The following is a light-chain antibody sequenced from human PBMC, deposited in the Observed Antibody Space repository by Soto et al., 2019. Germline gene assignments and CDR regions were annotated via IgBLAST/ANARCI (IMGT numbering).Light chain of an antibody. CDR2: GTF. J-gene: IGKJ2*01. V-gene: IGKV3-20*01. CDR3: QQYGSAPYT. CDR1: QSVSSY. Sequence: EIVLTQSPATLSLSPGERATLSCRASQSVSSYLAWYQQKPGQAPRLLIYGTFNRAAGVPDRFSGSVSGTDFTLTISRLEPEDFGVYYCQQYGSAPYTVGQGTKLE.